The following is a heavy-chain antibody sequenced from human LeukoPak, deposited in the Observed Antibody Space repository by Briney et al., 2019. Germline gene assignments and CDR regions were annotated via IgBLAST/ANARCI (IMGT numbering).Heavy chain of an antibody. V-gene: IGHV4-59*01. Sequence: ASETLSLTCTVSGGSISSYYWSWIRQPPGKGLEWIGYIYYSGSINYNPSLKSRVTISVDTSKNQFSLKLSSVTAADTAVYYCARDRGGYYDSSGYYVRFDPWGQGTLVTVSS. CDR2: IYYSGSI. J-gene: IGHJ5*02. CDR3: ARDRGGYYDSSGYYVRFDP. CDR1: GGSISSYY. D-gene: IGHD3-22*01.